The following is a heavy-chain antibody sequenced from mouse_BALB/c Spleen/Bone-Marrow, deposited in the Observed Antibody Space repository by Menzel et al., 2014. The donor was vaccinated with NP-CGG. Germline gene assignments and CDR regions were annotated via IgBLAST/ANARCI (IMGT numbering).Heavy chain of an antibody. J-gene: IGHJ2*01. V-gene: IGHV14-4*02. D-gene: IGHD1-1*01. Sequence: EVQLQQSGAELVRSGASVKLSCTASGFNIKDYYMHWVKQRPEQGLEWIGWIDPENGDTEYVPKFQGKATMTADTSSNTAFLQLSSLTSEDTAVYYCNAHITTVSYWGQGTTLTVSS. CDR1: GFNIKDYY. CDR2: IDPENGDT. CDR3: NAHITTVSY.